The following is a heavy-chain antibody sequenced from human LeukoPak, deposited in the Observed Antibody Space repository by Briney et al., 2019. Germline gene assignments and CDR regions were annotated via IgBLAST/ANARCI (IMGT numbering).Heavy chain of an antibody. D-gene: IGHD6-13*01. CDR3: ARRSSSWRFDY. CDR2: IFHSGSA. J-gene: IGHJ4*02. CDR1: GGSISSSSYY. Sequence: SETLSLTCTVSGGSISSSSYYWGWIRQPPGKGLEWIGNIFHSGSAYYNPSLKSRVTISVDTSKNQLSLKLSSVTAADAAVYYCARRSSSWRFDYWGQGTLVTVSS. V-gene: IGHV4-39*01.